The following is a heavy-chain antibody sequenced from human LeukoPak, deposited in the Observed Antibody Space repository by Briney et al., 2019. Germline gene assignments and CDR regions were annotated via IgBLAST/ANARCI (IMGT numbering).Heavy chain of an antibody. V-gene: IGHV1-69*04. CDR1: GANLTTYG. CDR2: IIPIIAIA. D-gene: IGHD3-10*01. Sequence: SVKVSCKASGANLTTYGINWVRQAPGQGLEWMGRIIPIIAIAHYPQKFLGRITITADTSTSTAFLDLSSLTSEDTAVYYCARNFYGSGSYQHEPRKFDYWGQGTVVTVSS. J-gene: IGHJ4*02. CDR3: ARNFYGSGSYQHEPRKFDY.